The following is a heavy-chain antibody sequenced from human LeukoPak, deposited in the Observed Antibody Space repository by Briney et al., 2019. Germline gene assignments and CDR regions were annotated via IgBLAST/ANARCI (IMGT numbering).Heavy chain of an antibody. CDR3: ARDRGTIFGVVTAYYYYYMDV. V-gene: IGHV1-69*01. J-gene: IGHJ6*03. CDR2: IIPIFGTA. CDR1: GGTFSSYA. D-gene: IGHD3-3*01. Sequence: SVKVSCKASGGTFSSYAINWVRQAPGQGLEWMGGIIPIFGTANYAQKFQGRVTITADESTSTAYMELSSLRSEDTAVYNCARDRGTIFGVVTAYYYYYMDVWGKGTTVTVSS.